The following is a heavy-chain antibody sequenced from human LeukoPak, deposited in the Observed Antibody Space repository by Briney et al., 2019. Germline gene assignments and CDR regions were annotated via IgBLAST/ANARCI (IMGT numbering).Heavy chain of an antibody. Sequence: PGGSLRLSCAASGFTFSSYAMHWVRQAPGKGLEWVALISYDGSNKYYADSVKARFIISRDNSKNTVYLQMNSLRAEDTAVYYCAREGFDPWGQGTLVTVSS. J-gene: IGHJ5*02. CDR2: ISYDGSNK. CDR1: GFTFSSYA. V-gene: IGHV3-30*04. CDR3: AREGFDP.